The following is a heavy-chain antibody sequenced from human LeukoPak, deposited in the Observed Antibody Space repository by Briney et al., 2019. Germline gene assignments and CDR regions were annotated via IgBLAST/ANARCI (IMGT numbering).Heavy chain of an antibody. J-gene: IGHJ6*03. CDR2: IKQDGSEK. D-gene: IGHD6-6*01. Sequence: PGGSLRLSCAASGCTFSSYWMSWVRQAPGKGQEWVANIKQDGSEKYYVDSVKGRFTISRDNAKNSLYLQMNSLRAEDTAVYYCARYPAASDRRPYYYMDVWGKGTTVTVSS. V-gene: IGHV3-7*01. CDR1: GCTFSSYW. CDR3: ARYPAASDRRPYYYMDV.